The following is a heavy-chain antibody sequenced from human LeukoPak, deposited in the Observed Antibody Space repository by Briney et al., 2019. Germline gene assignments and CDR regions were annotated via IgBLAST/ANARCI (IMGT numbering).Heavy chain of an antibody. CDR2: INHSGST. V-gene: IGHV4-34*01. J-gene: IGHJ4*02. D-gene: IGHD6-19*01. Sequence: SETLCLTCAVYGGSFSGYYWSWIRQPPGKGLEWIGEINHSGSTNYNPSLKSRVTISVDTSKNQFSLKLSSVTAADTAVYYCAREKLNRAGTSYYLDYWGQGTLVTVSS. CDR3: AREKLNRAGTSYYLDY. CDR1: GGSFSGYY.